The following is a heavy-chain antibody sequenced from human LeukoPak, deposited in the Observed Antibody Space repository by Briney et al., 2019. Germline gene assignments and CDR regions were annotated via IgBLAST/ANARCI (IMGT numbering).Heavy chain of an antibody. V-gene: IGHV1-18*01. D-gene: IGHD5-18*01. Sequence: ASVKVSCKASGGTFSSYAISWVRQAPGQGLEWMGWISARNGNIKYTQKLQGRVTITTDTSTSTAHMELRSLRSDDTAVYYCARVRQNSYGYYYYGMDVWGQGTTVTVSS. CDR2: ISARNGNI. CDR3: ARVRQNSYGYYYYGMDV. CDR1: GGTFSSYA. J-gene: IGHJ6*02.